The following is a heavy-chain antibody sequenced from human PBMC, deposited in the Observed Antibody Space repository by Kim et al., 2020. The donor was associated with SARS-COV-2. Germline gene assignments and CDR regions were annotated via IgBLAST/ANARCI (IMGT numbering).Heavy chain of an antibody. CDR3: ARGYCRGGSCDLDY. J-gene: IGHJ4*02. Sequence: ADSVQGRCALSRDRAKKALYLQMNSLRAEDTAGYYCARGYCRGGSCDLDYWGQGILVTVSS. V-gene: IGHV3-21*01. D-gene: IGHD2-15*01.